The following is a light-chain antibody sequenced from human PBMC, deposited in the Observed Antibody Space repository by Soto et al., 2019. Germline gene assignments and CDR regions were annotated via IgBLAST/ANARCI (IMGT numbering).Light chain of an antibody. V-gene: IGLV2-8*01. J-gene: IGLJ2*01. Sequence: QSALTQPPSASGSPGQSVTISCTGTSSDVGGYNYVSWYQQHPGKAPKLMVYEVSKWPSGVPDRFSGSKSGNTASLTVSGLQAEDEADYYCSSYGGSSNLIFGGGTKLTVL. CDR3: SSYGGSSNLI. CDR1: SSDVGGYNY. CDR2: EVS.